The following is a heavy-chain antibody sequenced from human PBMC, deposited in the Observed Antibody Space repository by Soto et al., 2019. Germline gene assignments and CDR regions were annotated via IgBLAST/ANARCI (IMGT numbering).Heavy chain of an antibody. CDR3: ARDKKKSASYHQYYYGMDV. D-gene: IGHD2-2*01. CDR2: IIPIFGTA. CDR1: GGTFSSYA. V-gene: IGHV1-69*13. Sequence: SVKVSCKASGGTFSSYAIIWLRQAPGQGLEWMGGIIPIFGTADYAQKFQGRVTITADESTSTAYMELSSLRSEDTAVYYCARDKKKSASYHQYYYGMDVWGQGTTVTVSS. J-gene: IGHJ6*02.